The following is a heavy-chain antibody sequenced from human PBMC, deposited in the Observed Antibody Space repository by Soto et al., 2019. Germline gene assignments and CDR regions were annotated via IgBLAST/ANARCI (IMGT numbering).Heavy chain of an antibody. V-gene: IGHV4-30-2*01. CDR2: IYHSGST. CDR3: AISYGSAKLFDY. Sequence: SETLSLTCAVSGGSISSGGYSWSWIRQPPGKGLEWIGYIYHSGSTYYNPSLKSRVTISVDRSKNQFSLKLSSVTAADTAVYYCAISYGSAKLFDYWGQGTLVTVSS. J-gene: IGHJ4*02. CDR1: GGSISSGGYS. D-gene: IGHD3-10*01.